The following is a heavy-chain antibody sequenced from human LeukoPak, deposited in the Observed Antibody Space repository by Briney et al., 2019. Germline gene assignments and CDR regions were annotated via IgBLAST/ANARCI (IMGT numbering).Heavy chain of an antibody. CDR3: ARRGYSSGWSYGMDV. D-gene: IGHD6-19*01. CDR2: IYYSGST. Sequence: PSETLSLTCTVSGASISRYYWSWIRQPPGKGLEWIGYIYYSGSTNYNPSLKSRVTISVDTSKNQFSLKLSSVTAADTAVYYCARRGYSSGWSYGMDVWGQGTTVTVSS. V-gene: IGHV4-59*08. CDR1: GASISRYY. J-gene: IGHJ6*02.